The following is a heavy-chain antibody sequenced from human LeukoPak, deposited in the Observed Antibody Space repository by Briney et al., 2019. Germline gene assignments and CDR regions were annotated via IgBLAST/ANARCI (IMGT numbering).Heavy chain of an antibody. J-gene: IGHJ3*02. V-gene: IGHV1-58*02. Sequence: SVKDSCKASGFTFTSSAMQWVRQARGQRLEWIGWIVVGSGNTNYAQKFQERVTITRDMSTSTAYMELSSLRSEDTAVYYCAADGKAWEILSSGAFDIWGQGTMVTVSS. CDR1: GFTFTSSA. CDR2: IVVGSGNT. CDR3: AADGKAWEILSSGAFDI. D-gene: IGHD1-26*01.